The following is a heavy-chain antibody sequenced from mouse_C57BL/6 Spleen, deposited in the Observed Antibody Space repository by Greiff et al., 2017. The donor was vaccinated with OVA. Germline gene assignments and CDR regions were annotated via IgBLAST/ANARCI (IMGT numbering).Heavy chain of an antibody. CDR2: ISSSSSTI. V-gene: IGHV5-17*01. D-gene: IGHD1-1*01. CDR1: GFTFSDYG. CDR3: ARDSYYYGSSSYAMDY. J-gene: IGHJ4*01. Sequence: EVKLMESGGGLVKPGGSLKLSCAASGFTFSDYGMHWVRQAPEKGLEWVAYISSSSSTIYYADTVKGRFTISRDNAKNTLFLQMTSLRSEDTAMYYCARDSYYYGSSSYAMDYWGQGTSVAVSS.